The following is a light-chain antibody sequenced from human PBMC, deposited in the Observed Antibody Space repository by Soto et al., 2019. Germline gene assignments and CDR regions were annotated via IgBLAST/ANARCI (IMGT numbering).Light chain of an antibody. V-gene: IGLV1-40*01. J-gene: IGLJ2*01. CDR2: GNT. Sequence: QSVLTQPPSVSGAPGQRVTISCTGSSSNIGAGYDVHWYQQLPGRAPKLLIYGNTNRPSGVPDRFSGSKSGTSASLAITGLQAEDEADYYCLSFESSRSVVFGGGTKLTVL. CDR3: LSFESSRSVV. CDR1: SSNIGAGYD.